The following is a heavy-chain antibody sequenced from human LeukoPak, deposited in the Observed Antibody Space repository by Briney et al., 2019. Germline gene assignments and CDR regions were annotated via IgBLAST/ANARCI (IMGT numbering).Heavy chain of an antibody. CDR1: GYTFTSYD. CDR2: MNPNSGNT. Sequence: ASVKVSCKASGYTFTSYDINWVRQATGQGLEWMGWMNPNSGNTGYAQKFQGRVTITRNTSISTAYMELSSLRSEDTAVYYCARARSGYYSDAFDIWGQGTMVTVSS. CDR3: ARARSGYYSDAFDI. J-gene: IGHJ3*02. D-gene: IGHD3-3*01. V-gene: IGHV1-8*03.